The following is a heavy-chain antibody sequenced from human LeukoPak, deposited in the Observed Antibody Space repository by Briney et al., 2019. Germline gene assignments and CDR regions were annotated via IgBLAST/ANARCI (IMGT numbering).Heavy chain of an antibody. J-gene: IGHJ4*02. V-gene: IGHV1-2*06. D-gene: IGHD3-10*01. CDR3: ARAKSTYGSGSYSDY. Sequence: ASVKVSCKASEYTFTGYYLYWVRQAPGQGLEWMGRINPNTGGTNYAQKFQVRVTMTRDTSISTTYMELSRLNSDDTAVYYCARAKSTYGSGSYSDYWGQGTLVTVTS. CDR1: EYTFTGYY. CDR2: INPNTGGT.